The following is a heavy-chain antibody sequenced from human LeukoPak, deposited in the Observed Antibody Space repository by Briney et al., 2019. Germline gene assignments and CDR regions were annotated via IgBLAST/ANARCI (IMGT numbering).Heavy chain of an antibody. J-gene: IGHJ4*02. D-gene: IGHD2-2*01. Sequence: GGSLRLSCAASGFTFSGYAMHWVRQAPGKGLEWVAVISYDGSNKYYADFVKGRFTISRDSSKNTLYLQMNSLRAEDTAVYYCARDSSTTTCYLGYWGQGTLATVSS. CDR2: ISYDGSNK. CDR1: GFTFSGYA. CDR3: ARDSSTTTCYLGY. V-gene: IGHV3-30*04.